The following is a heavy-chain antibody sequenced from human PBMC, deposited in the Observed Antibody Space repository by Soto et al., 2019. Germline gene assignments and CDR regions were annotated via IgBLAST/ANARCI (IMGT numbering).Heavy chain of an antibody. J-gene: IGHJ6*02. CDR1: GGSFSGYY. Sequence: SETLSLTCAVYGGSFSGYYWSWIRQPPGKGLEWIGEINHSGSTNYNPSLKSRVTISVDTSKNQFSLKLSSVTAADTAVYYRARGRKWLNYYYYGMDVWGQGTTVTVSS. CDR3: ARGRKWLNYYYYGMDV. CDR2: INHSGST. V-gene: IGHV4-34*01. D-gene: IGHD6-19*01.